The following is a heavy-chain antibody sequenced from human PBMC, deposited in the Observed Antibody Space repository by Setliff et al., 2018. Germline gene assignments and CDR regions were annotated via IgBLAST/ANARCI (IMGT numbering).Heavy chain of an antibody. J-gene: IGHJ5*02. D-gene: IGHD1-1*01. CDR1: GDSLSSGSYH. Sequence: TLSLTCTVSGDSLSSGSYHWSWIRKPAGKGLEWIGRIHPSGSTNYNPSLKSRVTISVDTSKNQFSLKVSSVTAADTAVYYCARTTGSTHNWLDPWGPGTLVTVSS. CDR3: ARTTGSTHNWLDP. V-gene: IGHV4-61*02. CDR2: IHPSGST.